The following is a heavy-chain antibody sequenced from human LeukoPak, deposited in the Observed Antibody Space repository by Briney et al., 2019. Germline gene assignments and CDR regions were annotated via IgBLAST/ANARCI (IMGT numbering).Heavy chain of an antibody. Sequence: PSETLSLTCAVYGGSFSGYYWSWIRQPPGKGLEWIGEINHSGSTNYNLSLKSRVTISVDTSKNQFSLKLSSVTAADTAVYYCARERRGVVPAAIFDYWGQGTLVTVSS. CDR1: GGSFSGYY. V-gene: IGHV4-34*01. J-gene: IGHJ4*02. D-gene: IGHD2-2*02. CDR3: ARERRGVVPAAIFDY. CDR2: INHSGST.